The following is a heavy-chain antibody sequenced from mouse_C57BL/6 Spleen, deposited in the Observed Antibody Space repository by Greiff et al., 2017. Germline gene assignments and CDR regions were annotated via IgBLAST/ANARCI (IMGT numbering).Heavy chain of an antibody. CDR1: GFTFSDYG. CDR2: ISNLAYSI. V-gene: IGHV5-15*01. D-gene: IGHD1-1*01. Sequence: EVQGVESGGGLVQPGGSLKLSCAASGFTFSDYGMAWVRQAPRKGPEWVAFISNLAYSIYYADTVTGRFTISRENAKNTLYLEMSSLRSEDTAMYYCARYSHYGSSYDWYFDVWGTGTTVTVSS. J-gene: IGHJ1*03. CDR3: ARYSHYGSSYDWYFDV.